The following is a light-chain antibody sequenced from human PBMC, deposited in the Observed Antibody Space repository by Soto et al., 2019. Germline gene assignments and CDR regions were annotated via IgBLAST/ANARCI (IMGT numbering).Light chain of an antibody. CDR2: DVS. CDR3: SSYTSSSTV. CDR1: SSDVGGYNY. V-gene: IGLV2-14*01. J-gene: IGLJ2*01. Sequence: QSALTQPASVSGSPGQWITISCTGTSSDVGGYNYVSWYEQHPGKAPKLMIYDVSNRPSGVSNRFSGSKSGITASLTISGLQAEDEADYYCSSYTSSSTVFGGGTKLTVL.